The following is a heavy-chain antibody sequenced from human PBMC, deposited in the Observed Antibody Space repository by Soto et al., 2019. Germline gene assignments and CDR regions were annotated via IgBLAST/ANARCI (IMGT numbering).Heavy chain of an antibody. CDR1: GFSLSTRGVG. Sequence: QITLKESGPTLVKPTQTLTLTCTFSGFSLSTRGVGVGWIRQPPGKALEWLAIIYWDDDKRYSPSLKRRLTLTTDTSKNQVVLTMTNMDPVDTATYYCAPRLVYSGYTIWGQGTMVTVSS. V-gene: IGHV2-5*02. J-gene: IGHJ3*02. D-gene: IGHD5-12*01. CDR2: IYWDDDK. CDR3: APRLVYSGYTI.